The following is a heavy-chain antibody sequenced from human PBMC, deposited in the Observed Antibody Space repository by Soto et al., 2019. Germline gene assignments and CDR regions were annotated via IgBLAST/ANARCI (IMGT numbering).Heavy chain of an antibody. J-gene: IGHJ4*02. CDR2: ISGSTTGI. V-gene: IGHV3-11*01. D-gene: IGHD6-13*01. CDR1: GFTFRDYY. CDR3: ARVAAVGIYYFDY. Sequence: QVQLVESGGGLVKPGGSLRLSCAASGFTFRDYYMAWIRQAPGKGLEWISYISGSTTGIYYADSVKGRFTISRDNAETTLYLHLSGLRAEDTAVYYCARVAAVGIYYFDYWGQGTLVTVSS.